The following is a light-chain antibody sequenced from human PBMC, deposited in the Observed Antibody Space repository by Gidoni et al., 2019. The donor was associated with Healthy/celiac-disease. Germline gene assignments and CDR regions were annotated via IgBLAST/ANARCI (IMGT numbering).Light chain of an antibody. CDR2: DAS. J-gene: IGKJ3*01. V-gene: IGKV1-33*01. CDR1: QDNSNY. Sequence: DIQMTQSPSSLSASVGDRVTITCQASQDNSNYLNWYQQKPGKAPKLLIYDASNLETGVPSRFSGSGSGTDFTFTISSLQPEDIATYYCQQYDNLRLFTFGPGTKVDIK. CDR3: QQYDNLRLFT.